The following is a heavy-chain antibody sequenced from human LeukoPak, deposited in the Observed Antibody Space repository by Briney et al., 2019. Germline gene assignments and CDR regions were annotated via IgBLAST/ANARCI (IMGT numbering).Heavy chain of an antibody. Sequence: GRSLRLSCTASGFTFGDYTMSWFRQAPGKGLEWVGFVRSKAYGGTTEYAASVKGRFTISGDDSKSIAYLQMNSLKTEDTAVYYCTRELTGRYDAFDIWGQGTMVTVSS. CDR3: TRELTGRYDAFDI. J-gene: IGHJ3*02. CDR1: GFTFGDYT. V-gene: IGHV3-49*03. D-gene: IGHD3-9*01. CDR2: VRSKAYGGTT.